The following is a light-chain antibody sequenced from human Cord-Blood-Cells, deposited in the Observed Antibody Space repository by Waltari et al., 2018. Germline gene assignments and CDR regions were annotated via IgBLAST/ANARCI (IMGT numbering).Light chain of an antibody. J-gene: IGLJ2*01. Sequence: QSVLTQPPSASGTPGQRVTISCSGSSSNIGSNYVYWYQQPPGTAPKPHLYRNNQRPSGAPDRSSGSKSGTSASLAISGLRSEDEADYYCAAWDDSLSGVVFGGGTKLTVL. CDR2: RNN. CDR1: SSNIGSNY. V-gene: IGLV1-47*01. CDR3: AAWDDSLSGVV.